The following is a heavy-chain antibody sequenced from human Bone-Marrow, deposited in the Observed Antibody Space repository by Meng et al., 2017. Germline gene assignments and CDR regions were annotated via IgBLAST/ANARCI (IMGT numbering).Heavy chain of an antibody. D-gene: IGHD6-6*01. CDR2: ISYSGST. J-gene: IGHJ4*02. CDR3: ARAIATRPDVFDY. Sequence: QASAPGLVKPSETLSLTCTVSSGSINSYFWSWIRQPPGKGPEWIGYISYSGSTNYNPSLKSRVTISVDTSKNQFSLKLSSVTAADTAVYYCARAIATRPDVFDYWGQGTLVTVSS. V-gene: IGHV4-59*01. CDR1: SGSINSYF.